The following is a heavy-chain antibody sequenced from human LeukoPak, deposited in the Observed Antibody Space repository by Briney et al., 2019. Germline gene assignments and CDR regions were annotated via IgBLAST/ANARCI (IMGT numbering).Heavy chain of an antibody. CDR3: ARLPPRWGCSGGSCYYFDY. V-gene: IGHV5-51*01. J-gene: IGHJ4*02. Sequence: GESLKISCKGSGYSFTSYWIGWVRQMPGKGLEWMGIIYPGDSDTRYSPSFQGQVTISADKSISTAYLQWSSLKASDSAMDYCARLPPRWGCSGGSCYYFDYWGQGTLVTVSS. CDR2: IYPGDSDT. CDR1: GYSFTSYW. D-gene: IGHD2-15*01.